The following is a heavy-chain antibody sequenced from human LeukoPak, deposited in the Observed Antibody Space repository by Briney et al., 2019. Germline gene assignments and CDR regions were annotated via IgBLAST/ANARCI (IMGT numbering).Heavy chain of an antibody. CDR2: MNPNSGNT. D-gene: IGHD5-12*01. V-gene: IGHV1-8*01. J-gene: IGHJ4*02. CDR3: ARVNGYDTAFDY. Sequence: ASVKVSCKASGYTFTGYYIHWVRQAPGQGLEWMGWMNPNSGNTGYAQKFQGRVTMTRNTSISTAYMELSSLRSEDTAVYYCARVNGYDTAFDYWGQGTLVTVSS. CDR1: GYTFTGYY.